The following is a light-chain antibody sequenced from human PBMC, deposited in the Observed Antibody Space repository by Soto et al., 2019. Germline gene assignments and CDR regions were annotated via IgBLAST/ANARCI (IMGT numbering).Light chain of an antibody. CDR3: SSYTNTSTRV. J-gene: IGLJ1*01. Sequence: QSVLTQPASVSGSPGQSITISCTGTSSDVGAYNYVSWYQQHPGKAPNLLIFEVSNRPSGISNRFSGSKSGNTASLTISGLQAEDEADYYCSSYTNTSTRVFGTGTKLTVL. CDR2: EVS. CDR1: SSDVGAYNY. V-gene: IGLV2-14*01.